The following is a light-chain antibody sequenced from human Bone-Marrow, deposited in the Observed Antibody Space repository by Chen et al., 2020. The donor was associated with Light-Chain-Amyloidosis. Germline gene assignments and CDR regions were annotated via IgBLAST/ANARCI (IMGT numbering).Light chain of an antibody. J-gene: IGKJ4*01. CDR1: QTISSNY. V-gene: IGKV3-20*01. Sequence: EIWLTQSPGPLSLSPGEGANLSCRASQTISSNYLTWYQQKFGQAPRLLIYGSSSRATGIPDRFTGSGSGTDFTLTINRLEPEDFAMYYCQQYGTSPLTFGGGTKVEIK. CDR2: GSS. CDR3: QQYGTSPLT.